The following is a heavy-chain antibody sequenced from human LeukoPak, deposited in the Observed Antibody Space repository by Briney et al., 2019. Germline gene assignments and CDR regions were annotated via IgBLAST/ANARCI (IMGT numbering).Heavy chain of an antibody. CDR3: ARGLGCSNTSCSPGIGY. D-gene: IGHD2-2*01. Sequence: SETLSLTCAVYGGSFSGYYWSWIRQPPGKGLEWIGEINHSGSTNYNPSLKSRVTISVDTSKNQFSLKLSSVTAADTAVYYCARGLGCSNTSCSPGIGYWGQGTLVTVSS. V-gene: IGHV4-34*01. CDR2: INHSGST. J-gene: IGHJ4*02. CDR1: GGSFSGYY.